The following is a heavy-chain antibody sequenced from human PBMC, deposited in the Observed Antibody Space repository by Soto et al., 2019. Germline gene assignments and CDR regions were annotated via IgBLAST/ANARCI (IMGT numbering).Heavy chain of an antibody. V-gene: IGHV1-69*12. CDR2: IIPIFGAV. CDR3: ARGRIAGATSAYSHYVMDG. Sequence: QVQLVQSGADVKKPGSSVKVSCKPSGGTFSTYTFTWVRQAPGQGLEWLGGIIPIFGAVNYAPKFQGRVPISADGSTRTTYMELSSLRAEETAVYYCARGRIAGATSAYSHYVMDGWGQGTTVTVSS. CDR1: GGTFSTYT. J-gene: IGHJ6*02. D-gene: IGHD1-20*01.